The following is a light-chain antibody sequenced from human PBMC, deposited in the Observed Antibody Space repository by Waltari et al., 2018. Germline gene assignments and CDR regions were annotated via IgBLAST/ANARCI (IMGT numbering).Light chain of an antibody. CDR3: QQSYSTPLL. CDR1: QSISSY. J-gene: IGKJ4*01. CDR2: AAS. V-gene: IGKV1-39*01. Sequence: DIQMTQSPSSLSASAGDRVTITCRASQSISSYLNWYQQKPGKAPKLLIYAASSLQSGVPSMFSGSGSGTDFTLTINSLQPEDFATYYCQQSYSTPLLFGGGTKVEIK.